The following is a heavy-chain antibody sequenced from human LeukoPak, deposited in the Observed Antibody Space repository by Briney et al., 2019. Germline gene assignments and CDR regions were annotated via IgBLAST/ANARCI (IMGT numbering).Heavy chain of an antibody. V-gene: IGHV4-59*01. CDR1: GGSISNYY. D-gene: IGHD5-12*01. Sequence: SETLSLTCTVSGGSISNYYWSWIRQPPGKGLDWIGYIYYGGSTNYSPSLKSRVTMSVDTSKNQNSLKVNSVTAADTAVYYCARSKRPYSGYDSYYLDYWGQGTLVTVSS. CDR2: IYYGGST. CDR3: ARSKRPYSGYDSYYLDY. J-gene: IGHJ4*02.